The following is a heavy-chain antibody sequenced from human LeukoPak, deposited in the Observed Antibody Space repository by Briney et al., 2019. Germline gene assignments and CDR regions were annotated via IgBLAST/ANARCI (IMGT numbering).Heavy chain of an antibody. D-gene: IGHD3-3*02. V-gene: IGHV3-23*01. Sequence: GGSLRLSCAASGFTFSNYAMSWVRQAPGKGLEWVSAISGSGGSTYYADSVKGRFTISRDNSKNTLYLQMNSLRAEDTAVYYCAKDRSIFGVVTHYFDYWGQGTLVTVSS. J-gene: IGHJ4*02. CDR3: AKDRSIFGVVTHYFDY. CDR2: ISGSGGST. CDR1: GFTFSNYA.